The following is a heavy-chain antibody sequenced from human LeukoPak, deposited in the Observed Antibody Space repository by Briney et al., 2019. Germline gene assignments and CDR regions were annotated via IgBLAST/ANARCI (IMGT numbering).Heavy chain of an antibody. CDR3: VNQGKCTAYPDFDS. CDR2: ISGSGNTV. CDR1: GFTVSANH. J-gene: IGHJ4*02. D-gene: IGHD2-2*01. Sequence: GGSLRLSCAASGFTVSANHMSWVRQAPGKGLGWVSVISGSGNTVYYADSVKGRFTISRDNSKSTLYLHMSSLRVEDTAVYFCVNQGKCTAYPDFDSWGQGTLVTVSS. V-gene: IGHV3-23*01.